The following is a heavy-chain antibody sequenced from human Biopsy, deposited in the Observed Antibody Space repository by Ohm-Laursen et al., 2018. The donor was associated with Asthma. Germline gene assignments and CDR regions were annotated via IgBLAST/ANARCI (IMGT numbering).Heavy chain of an antibody. CDR2: INAANGNT. V-gene: IGHV1-3*01. Sequence: GSSVKVSCKVSGYTFINYAIHWVRQAPGHSLGWMGWINAANGNTKYSQKFQGRLTISRDTSASTAYMDLSSLRSEDTAVYYCARTYFDFLTGQVHDAFAMWGQGTMVTVSS. CDR3: ARTYFDFLTGQVHDAFAM. CDR1: GYTFINYA. D-gene: IGHD3-9*01. J-gene: IGHJ3*02.